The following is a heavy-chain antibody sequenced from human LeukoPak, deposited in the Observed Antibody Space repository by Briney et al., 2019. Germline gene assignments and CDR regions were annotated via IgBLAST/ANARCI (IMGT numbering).Heavy chain of an antibody. CDR1: GFTFRSYW. CDR2: IKQDGSEK. D-gene: IGHD3-3*01. CDR3: ARDAGYDFWTGYYDF. J-gene: IGHJ4*02. V-gene: IGHV3-7*05. Sequence: GGSLRLSCVASGFTFRSYWMSWVRQAPGKGLEWVATIKQDGSEKYYVDSVKGRFTTSRDIAQNSLSLQMNSLRAEDTAVYFCARDAGYDFWTGYYDFWGQGTLVTVSS.